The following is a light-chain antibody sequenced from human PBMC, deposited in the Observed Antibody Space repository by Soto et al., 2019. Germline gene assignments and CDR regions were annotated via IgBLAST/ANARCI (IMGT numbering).Light chain of an antibody. CDR1: QSISSW. J-gene: IGKJ4*01. CDR2: AAS. V-gene: IGKV1-27*01. Sequence: DIQMTQTPSTLSTSVGDRVTITCRASQSISSWLAWYQQKPGKAPKLLIYAASTLQAGVPSRFSGSGSGTDFTLTTSSLQPEDVAAYYCQKYNSAPLTLGGGTKVDI. CDR3: QKYNSAPLT.